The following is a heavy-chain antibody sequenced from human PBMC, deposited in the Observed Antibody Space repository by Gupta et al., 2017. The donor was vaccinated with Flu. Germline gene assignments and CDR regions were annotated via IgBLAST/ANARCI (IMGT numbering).Heavy chain of an antibody. CDR1: GHTFTAYW. Sequence: QVQLVQSGAEVQKPGASVKVYCKPSGHTFTAYWIHWVRQAPGQGLEWMGRINPNSGGTTYAQKFQGRVTMTRDTSISTAYMELTRVTSDDTAVYYCAGIAVTGTAGSFDIWGRVTMVTVSP. V-gene: IGHV1-2*06. CDR2: INPNSGGT. D-gene: IGHD6-19*01. CDR3: AGIAVTGTAGSFDI. J-gene: IGHJ3*02.